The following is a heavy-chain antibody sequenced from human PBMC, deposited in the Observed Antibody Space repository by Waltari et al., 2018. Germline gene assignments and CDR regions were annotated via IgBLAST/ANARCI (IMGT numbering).Heavy chain of an antibody. V-gene: IGHV3-21*01. D-gene: IGHD1-1*01. CDR1: GFTFGTYS. CDR3: ARVSGHLERYSDLDY. Sequence: EVQLLESGGGLVTPGGSLRLSCEASGFTFGTYSLNWVRQAPGKGLGWVSSIRPDSSYIYYAGSVKGRFTISRDNAKNSLYVQMSSRGAEDTAVYYGARVSGHLERYSDLDYWGQGTLVTVSS. J-gene: IGHJ4*02. CDR2: IRPDSSYI.